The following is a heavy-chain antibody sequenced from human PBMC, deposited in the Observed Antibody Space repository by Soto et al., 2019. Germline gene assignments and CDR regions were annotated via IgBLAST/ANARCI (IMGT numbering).Heavy chain of an antibody. CDR1: GYTFTSYG. V-gene: IGHV1-18*04. J-gene: IGHJ4*02. CDR2: IGAYNGNT. Sequence: GASVKVSCKASGYTFTSYGISWVRQAPGQGLEWMGWIGAYNGNTNYAQKLQGRVTMTTDTSTSTAYMELRSLRSDDTAVYYCARDSKGYCSGGSCYGYYWGQGTLVTVSS. D-gene: IGHD2-15*01. CDR3: ARDSKGYCSGGSCYGYY.